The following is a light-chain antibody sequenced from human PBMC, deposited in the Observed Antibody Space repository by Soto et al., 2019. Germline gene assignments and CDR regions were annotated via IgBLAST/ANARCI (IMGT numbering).Light chain of an antibody. CDR3: AAWDDSLSGLV. J-gene: IGLJ2*01. Sequence: QAVVTQPPSASGTPGQRVTISCSGSSSNIGNNYVYWYQQFPGTAPKLVIYRNNQRPSGVPDRFSGSKSGTSASLAISGLRSEDEADYYCAAWDDSLSGLVFGGGTKVTVL. CDR2: RNN. CDR1: SSNIGNNY. V-gene: IGLV1-47*01.